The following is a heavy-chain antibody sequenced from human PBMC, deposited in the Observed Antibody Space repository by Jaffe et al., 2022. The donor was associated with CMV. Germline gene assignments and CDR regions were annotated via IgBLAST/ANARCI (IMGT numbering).Heavy chain of an antibody. CDR2: INPSGGST. V-gene: IGHV1-46*01. J-gene: IGHJ5*02. CDR1: GYTFTSYY. D-gene: IGHD5-12*01. CDR3: AREQAGRDGYNSPIGNWFDP. Sequence: QVQLVQSGAEVKKPGASVKVSCKASGYTFTSYYMHWVRQAPGQGLEWMGIINPSGGSTSYAQKFQGRVTMTRDTSTSTVYMELSSLRSEDTAVYYCAREQAGRDGYNSPIGNWFDPWGQGTLVTVSS.